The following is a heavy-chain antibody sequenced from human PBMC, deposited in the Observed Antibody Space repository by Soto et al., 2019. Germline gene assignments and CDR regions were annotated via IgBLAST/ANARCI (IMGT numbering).Heavy chain of an antibody. CDR1: GGLTSSER. V-gene: IGHV4-59*01. Sequence: SATLSPTYTFSGGLTSSERWSWIRQPPGKGLEWIGYIYYSGSTNYNPSLKSRVTISVDTSKNQFSLKLSSVTAADTAVYYCARRYGSAFDIWGQGRMVT. CDR2: IYYSGST. D-gene: IGHD3-10*01. J-gene: IGHJ3*02. CDR3: ARRYGSAFDI.